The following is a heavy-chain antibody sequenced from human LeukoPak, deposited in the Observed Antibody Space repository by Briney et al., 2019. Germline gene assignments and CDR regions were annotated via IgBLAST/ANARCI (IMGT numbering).Heavy chain of an antibody. CDR1: GFTFNNYA. CDR3: ARFSGITGTTSVY. Sequence: GGSLRLSCAASGFTFNNYAMSWVRQAPGKGLEWVSVIYSGGSTYYADSVKGRFTISRHNSKNTLYLQMNSLRAEDTAVYYCARFSGITGTTSVYWGQGTLVTVSS. D-gene: IGHD1-14*01. CDR2: IYSGGST. V-gene: IGHV3-53*04. J-gene: IGHJ4*02.